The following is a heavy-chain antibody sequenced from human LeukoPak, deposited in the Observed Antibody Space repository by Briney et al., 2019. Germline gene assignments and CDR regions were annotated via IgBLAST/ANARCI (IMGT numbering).Heavy chain of an antibody. CDR3: ARAVADAFDI. J-gene: IGHJ3*02. D-gene: IGHD6-19*01. CDR1: GGSISSYY. CDR2: IYYSGST. V-gene: IGHV4-59*08. Sequence: PSETLSLTCTVSGGSISSYYWSWIRQPPGKGLEWIGYIYYSGSTNYNPSLKSRVTISVDTSKNQFSLKLSSVTAANTAVYYCARAVADAFDIWGQGTMVTVSS.